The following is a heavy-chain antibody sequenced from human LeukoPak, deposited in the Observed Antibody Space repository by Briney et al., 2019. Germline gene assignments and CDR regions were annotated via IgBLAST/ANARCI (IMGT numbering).Heavy chain of an antibody. CDR3: ARVRYYYDSSGYSYDY. CDR1: GYTFTGYY. V-gene: IGHV1-2*02. CDR2: INPNSGGT. J-gene: IGHJ4*02. D-gene: IGHD3-22*01. Sequence: GASVKVSCKASGYTFTGYYMHWVRQAPGQGLEWMGWINPNSGGTNYAQKLQGRVTMTTDTSTSTAYMELRSLRSDDTAVYYCARVRYYYDSSGYSYDYWGQGTLVTVSP.